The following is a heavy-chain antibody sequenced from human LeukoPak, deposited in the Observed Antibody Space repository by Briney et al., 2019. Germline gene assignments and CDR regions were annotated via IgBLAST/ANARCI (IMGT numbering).Heavy chain of an antibody. CDR1: GFTFSSYG. CDR2: IRYDGSNK. J-gene: IGHJ4*02. CDR3: AKYIRAYCGGDCYFDY. D-gene: IGHD2-21*02. Sequence: GGSLRLSCAASGFTFSSYGMHWVRQAPGKGLEWVAFIRYDGSNKYYADSVKGRFTISRDNSKNTLYLQMNSLRAEDTAVYYCAKYIRAYCGGDCYFDYWGQGTLVTVSS. V-gene: IGHV3-30*02.